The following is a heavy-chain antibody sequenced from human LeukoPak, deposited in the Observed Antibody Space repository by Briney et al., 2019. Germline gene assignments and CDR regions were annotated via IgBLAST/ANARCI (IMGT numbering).Heavy chain of an antibody. D-gene: IGHD3-22*01. Sequence: SETLSLTCAVYGGSFSGYYWSWIRQPPGKGLEWIGEINPSGSTNYNPSLKSRVTISVDTSKNQFSLKLSSVTAADTAVYYCARDNSPTKTYYYDSSGRHRPFDPWGQGTLVTVSS. CDR3: ARDNSPTKTYYYDSSGRHRPFDP. CDR1: GGSFSGYY. CDR2: INPSGST. J-gene: IGHJ5*02. V-gene: IGHV4-34*01.